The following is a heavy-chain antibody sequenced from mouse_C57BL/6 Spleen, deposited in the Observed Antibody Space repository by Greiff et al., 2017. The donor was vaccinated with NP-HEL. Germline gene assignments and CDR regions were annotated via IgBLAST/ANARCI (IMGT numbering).Heavy chain of an antibody. Sequence: QVQLKQPGAELVKPGASVKMSCKASGYTFTSYWITWVKQRPGQGLEWIGDIYPGSGSTNYNEKFKSKATLTVDTSSSTAYMQLSSLTSEDSAVYYCAREDYDGYYGAMDYWGQGTSVTVSS. CDR2: IYPGSGST. V-gene: IGHV1-55*01. D-gene: IGHD2-3*01. CDR1: GYTFTSYW. CDR3: AREDYDGYYGAMDY. J-gene: IGHJ4*01.